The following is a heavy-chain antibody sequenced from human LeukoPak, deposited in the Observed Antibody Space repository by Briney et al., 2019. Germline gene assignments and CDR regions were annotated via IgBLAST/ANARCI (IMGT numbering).Heavy chain of an antibody. Sequence: GTSVKVSCKASGFTFSNSAVQWVRQARGQRLEWIGWIIVGSGRTHYAQNLQERITITRDMSTNTAYMELSSLRSEDTAVYYCANDVWIQLWTGGSYYFDYWGQGTLVTVSS. CDR2: IIVGSGRT. V-gene: IGHV1-58*01. CDR3: ANDVWIQLWTGGSYYFDY. D-gene: IGHD5-18*01. CDR1: GFTFSNSA. J-gene: IGHJ4*02.